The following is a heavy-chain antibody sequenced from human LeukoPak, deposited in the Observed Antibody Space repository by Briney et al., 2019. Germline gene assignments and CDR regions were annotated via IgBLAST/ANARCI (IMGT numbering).Heavy chain of an antibody. J-gene: IGHJ4*02. CDR3: ARVDFWSGYSPFDY. V-gene: IGHV4-30-4*08. Sequence: SQTLSLTCTVSGGSISSGDYYWGWIRQPPGKGLEWIGYIYYSGSTYYNPSLQTRVTISVDTSKNQFSLKLSSVTAADTAVYYCARVDFWSGYSPFDYWGQGTLVTVSS. CDR2: IYYSGST. D-gene: IGHD3-3*01. CDR1: GGSISSGDYY.